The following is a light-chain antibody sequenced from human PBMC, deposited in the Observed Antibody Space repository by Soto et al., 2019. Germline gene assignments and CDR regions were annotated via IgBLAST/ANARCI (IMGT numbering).Light chain of an antibody. CDR3: QQYGSSPPGWT. V-gene: IGKV3-20*01. Sequence: EIVLTQSPGTLSLSPGERATLSCRASQSVSSTYLAWYQQKPGQAPRLLIYGASGRATGIPDRFSGSGSGTDFTLTISRLEPEDFAVYYCQQYGSSPPGWTFGQGTKVEIK. J-gene: IGKJ1*01. CDR1: QSVSSTY. CDR2: GAS.